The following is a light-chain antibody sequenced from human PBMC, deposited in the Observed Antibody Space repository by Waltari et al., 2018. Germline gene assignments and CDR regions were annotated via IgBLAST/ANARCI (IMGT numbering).Light chain of an antibody. CDR3: QQYGTSSLS. J-gene: IGKJ4*01. V-gene: IGKV3-20*01. CDR2: HAS. Sequence: EIVLTQSPGTLSLSPGERATLPCRASQTLRNNYLAWYQQKPGQAPRLLIYHASSRTTGIPDRFGGSGSGTDFTLSISRVEPEDFAVYYCQQYGTSSLSFGGGTKVEIK. CDR1: QTLRNNY.